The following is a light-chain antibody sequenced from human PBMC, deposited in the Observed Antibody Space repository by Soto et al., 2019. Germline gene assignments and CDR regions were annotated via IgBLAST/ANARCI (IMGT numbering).Light chain of an antibody. J-gene: IGKJ1*01. CDR1: QSVSSN. V-gene: IGKV3-15*01. Sequence: EIVMTQSPATLSVSPGERATLSCRASQSVSSNLAWYQQKLGQAPRLLIYGASTRATGIPARFSGSGSGTEFXXTXSSXXSEDFAVYYCQQYNNWPPWTFGQGTKVEIK. CDR2: GAS. CDR3: QQYNNWPPWT.